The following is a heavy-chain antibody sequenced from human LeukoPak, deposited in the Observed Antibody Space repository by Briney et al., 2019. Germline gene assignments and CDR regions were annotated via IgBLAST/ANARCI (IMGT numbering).Heavy chain of an antibody. Sequence: ASVKVSCKAAGYTFTGYYMFWVRQAPGQGLEWMGRINPNSGGTNYAQKFQGRVTITTDESTSTAYMELSSLRSEDTAVYYCARVGYSSSVEYYFDYWGQGTLVTVSS. CDR3: ARVGYSSSVEYYFDY. V-gene: IGHV1-2*06. CDR2: INPNSGGT. J-gene: IGHJ4*02. CDR1: GYTFTGYY. D-gene: IGHD6-13*01.